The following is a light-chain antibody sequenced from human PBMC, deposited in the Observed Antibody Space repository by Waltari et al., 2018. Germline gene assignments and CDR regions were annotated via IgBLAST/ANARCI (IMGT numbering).Light chain of an antibody. CDR3: QQRRNWPLT. V-gene: IGKV3-11*01. CDR2: DTS. J-gene: IGKJ4*01. CDR1: QSLNY. Sequence: DIVLTQSPATLSLSPGERATLSCRASQSLNYLAWYQQKPGQAPRLLIYDTSHRATGIPARFSGSGFGTDFTLTISSLEPEDFAVYYCQQRRNWPLTFGGGTKVEIK.